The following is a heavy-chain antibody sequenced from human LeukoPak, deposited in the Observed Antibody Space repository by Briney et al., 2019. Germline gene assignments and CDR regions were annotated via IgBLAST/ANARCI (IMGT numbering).Heavy chain of an antibody. Sequence: GGSLRLSCATSGFTFSDFYMSWFRQVPGKGLEAVAYISRGSGSTRYYTDSARGRFTISRDNGENAVYLQMNSLRTDDTAVYYCVRYAPVDHWGRGALVTVFS. CDR1: GFTFSDFY. D-gene: IGHD2-2*01. V-gene: IGHV3-11*01. CDR3: VRYAPVDH. J-gene: IGHJ4*02. CDR2: ISRGSGSTR.